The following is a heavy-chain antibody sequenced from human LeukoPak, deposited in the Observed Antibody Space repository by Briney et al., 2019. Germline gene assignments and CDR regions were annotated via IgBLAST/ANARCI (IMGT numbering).Heavy chain of an antibody. Sequence: ASVKVSCKASGYTFTSYGISWVRQAPGQGLEWMGWISAYNGNTYYAQKLQGRVTMTTDTSTSTAYMELRSLRSDDTAVYYCAREFNILTGYYYVGAFDIWGQGTMVTVSS. D-gene: IGHD3-9*01. CDR3: AREFNILTGYYYVGAFDI. V-gene: IGHV1-18*04. CDR1: GYTFTSYG. J-gene: IGHJ3*02. CDR2: ISAYNGNT.